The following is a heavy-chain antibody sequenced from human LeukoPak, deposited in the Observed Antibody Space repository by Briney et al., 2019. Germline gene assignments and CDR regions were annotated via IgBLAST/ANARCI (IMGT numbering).Heavy chain of an antibody. J-gene: IGHJ4*02. V-gene: IGHV3-7*01. D-gene: IGHD5-18*01. CDR3: ARHLSGITGYTYGRGIDY. CDR1: GFTSSSYW. CDR2: IKKDGSDK. Sequence: PGGSLRLSCAASGFTSSSYWMSWVRQAPGKGLEWVANIKKDGSDKYYVDSVKGRFTISRDNAKTSLYLQMNSLRAEDTALYYCARHLSGITGYTYGRGIDYWGQGTLVTVSS.